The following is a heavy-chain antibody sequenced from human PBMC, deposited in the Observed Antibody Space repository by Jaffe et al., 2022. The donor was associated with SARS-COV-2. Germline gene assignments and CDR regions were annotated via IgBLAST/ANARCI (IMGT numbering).Heavy chain of an antibody. CDR2: ISWNSGSI. D-gene: IGHD1-26*01. CDR1: GFTFDDYA. J-gene: IGHJ6*02. CDR3: AKDMGDGATKTSYYYYGMDV. Sequence: EVQLVESGGGLVQPGRSLRLSCAASGFTFDDYAMHWVRQAPGKGLEWVSGISWNSGSIGYADSVKGRFTISRDNAKNSLYLQMNSLRAEDTALYYCAKDMGDGATKTSYYYYGMDVWGQGTTVTVSS. V-gene: IGHV3-9*01.